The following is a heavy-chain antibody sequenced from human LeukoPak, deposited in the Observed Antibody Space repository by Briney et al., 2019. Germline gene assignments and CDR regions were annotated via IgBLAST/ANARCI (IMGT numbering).Heavy chain of an antibody. J-gene: IGHJ4*02. CDR3: ARHDYGDYLLDY. D-gene: IGHD4-17*01. CDR2: IYYSGST. Sequence: SGTLSLTCTVSGGSISSYYWSWIRQPPGKGLEWIGYIYYSGSTNYNPSLKSRVTISVDTSKNQFSLKLSSVTAADTAVYYCARHDYGDYLLDYWGQGTLVTVSS. CDR1: GGSISSYY. V-gene: IGHV4-59*08.